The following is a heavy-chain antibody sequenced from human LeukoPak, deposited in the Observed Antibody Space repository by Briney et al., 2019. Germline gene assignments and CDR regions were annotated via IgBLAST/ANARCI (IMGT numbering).Heavy chain of an antibody. Sequence: GGSLRLSCAASGFTFSSYSMNWVRQAPGKGLEWVSSISSSSSYIYYADSVKGRFTISGDNAKNSLYLQMNSLRAEDTAVYYCARVGQWLPPSIYGMDVWGQGTTVTVSS. CDR1: GFTFSSYS. CDR2: ISSSSSYI. D-gene: IGHD6-19*01. J-gene: IGHJ6*02. V-gene: IGHV3-21*01. CDR3: ARVGQWLPPSIYGMDV.